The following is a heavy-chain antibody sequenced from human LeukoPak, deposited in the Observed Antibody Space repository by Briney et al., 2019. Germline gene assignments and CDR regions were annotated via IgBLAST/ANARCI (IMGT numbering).Heavy chain of an antibody. D-gene: IGHD3-22*01. J-gene: IGHJ3*02. CDR2: IYTSGTT. CDR1: GGSISSYY. Sequence: PSETLSLTCTVSGGSISSYYWSWIRQPAGKGLEWIGRIYTSGTTHYNPSLKSRVTISVDTSKNQFSLKLSSVTAADTAVYYCARGRDSSSWLITMIVVVIPHDAFDIWGQGTMVTVSS. CDR3: ARGRDSSSWLITMIVVVIPHDAFDI. V-gene: IGHV4-4*07.